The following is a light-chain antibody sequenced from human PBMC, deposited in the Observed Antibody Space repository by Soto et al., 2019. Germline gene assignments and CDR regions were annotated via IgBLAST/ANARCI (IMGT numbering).Light chain of an antibody. J-gene: IGKJ2*01. Sequence: EIVLTQSPGTLSLSPGERATLSCRASQSVTSGYLAWYQQKPGQAPRLLIYGTSIRATGVTDRFSGSGSGTDFTLTISRLEPEDSAVYYWHCQQFDHLSAYTFGQGTKRAI. CDR2: GTS. CDR1: QSVTSGY. CDR3: QQFDHLSAYT. V-gene: IGKV3-20*01.